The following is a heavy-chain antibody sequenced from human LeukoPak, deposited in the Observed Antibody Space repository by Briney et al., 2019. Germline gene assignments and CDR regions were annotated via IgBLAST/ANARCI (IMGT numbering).Heavy chain of an antibody. CDR2: IYHSGST. CDR3: ARTIVRSTDYSDY. J-gene: IGHJ4*02. V-gene: IGHV4-39*01. CDR1: GASISSSDYY. D-gene: IGHD2-2*01. Sequence: SETLSLTCTVSGASISSSDYYWDWIRKPPGKGLEWIGNIYHSGSTYYNPSLKSRVTISVHTSKNQLALQLNSVTAADTAVYYCARTIVRSTDYSDYWGQGTLVIVSS.